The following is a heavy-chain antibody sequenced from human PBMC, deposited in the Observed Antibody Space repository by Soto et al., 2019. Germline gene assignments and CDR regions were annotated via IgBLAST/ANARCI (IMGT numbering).Heavy chain of an antibody. J-gene: IGHJ4*02. CDR1: GGSISSGGYY. Sequence: QVQLQESGPGLVKPSQTLSLTCTVSGGSISSGGYYWSWIRQHPGKGLEWIGYIYYSGSTYYNPSLKSRVTISVDTSKNQFSLKLSSVTAADTAVYYCARASGDYYCSSTSCSNFDYWGQGTLVTVSS. CDR2: IYYSGST. CDR3: ARASGDYYCSSTSCSNFDY. D-gene: IGHD2-2*01. V-gene: IGHV4-31*03.